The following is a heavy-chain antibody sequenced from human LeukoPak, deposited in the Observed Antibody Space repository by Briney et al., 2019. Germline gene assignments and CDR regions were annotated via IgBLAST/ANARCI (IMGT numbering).Heavy chain of an antibody. CDR2: ISSSGSTI. J-gene: IGHJ4*02. Sequence: GGSLRLSCAASGFTFSSYEMNWVRQAPGKGLEWGSYISSSGSTIYYADSVKGRFTISRDNARNSLYLQMNSLRAEQTAVYYCERALLWCGELFEKYFDYGDQGTLVTVS. CDR3: ERALLWCGELFEKYFDY. D-gene: IGHD3-10*01. V-gene: IGHV3-48*03. CDR1: GFTFSSYE.